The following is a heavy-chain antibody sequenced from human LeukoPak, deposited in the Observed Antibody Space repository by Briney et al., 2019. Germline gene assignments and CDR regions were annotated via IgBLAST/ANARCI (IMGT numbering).Heavy chain of an antibody. CDR1: GGTFSSYA. CDR2: IIPIFGTA. Sequence: SVKVSCKASGGTFSSYAISWVRQAPGQGLEWMGGIIPIFGTANYAQKFQGRVTITADESTSTAYMELSSLRSEDTAVYYCARTYYYDSSGYYYYYYYMDVWGKGTTVTVSS. V-gene: IGHV1-69*13. D-gene: IGHD3-22*01. J-gene: IGHJ6*03. CDR3: ARTYYYDSSGYYYYYYYMDV.